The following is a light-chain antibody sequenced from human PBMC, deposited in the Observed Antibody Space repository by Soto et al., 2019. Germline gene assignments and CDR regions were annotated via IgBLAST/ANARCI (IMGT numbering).Light chain of an antibody. CDR2: EVS. Sequence: QSALTQPPSASGSPGQSVTISCTGTSSDVGGYNYVSWYPQHPGKAPKLMISEVSKRPSGVPDRFSGSKSGNTASLTVSGLQAEDEADYYCSSFAGNNNLVFGGGTKLTVL. V-gene: IGLV2-8*01. CDR3: SSFAGNNNLV. CDR1: SSDVGGYNY. J-gene: IGLJ2*01.